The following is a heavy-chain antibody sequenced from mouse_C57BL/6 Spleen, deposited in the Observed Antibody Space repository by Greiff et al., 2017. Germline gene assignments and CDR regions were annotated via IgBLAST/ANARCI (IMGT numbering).Heavy chain of an antibody. D-gene: IGHD2-3*01. CDR1: GYTFTDYY. J-gene: IGHJ3*01. CDR3: ARYDGYPLWCAY. V-gene: IGHV1-26*01. Sequence: EVQLQQSGPELVKPGASVKISCKASGYTFTDYYMNWVKQSHGKSLEWIGDINPNNGGTSYNQKFKGKATLTVDKSSSTAYMELRSLTSEDSAVYYCARYDGYPLWCAYWGQGTLVTVSA. CDR2: INPNNGGT.